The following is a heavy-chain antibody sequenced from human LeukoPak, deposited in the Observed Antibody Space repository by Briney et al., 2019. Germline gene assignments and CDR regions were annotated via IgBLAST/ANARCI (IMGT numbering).Heavy chain of an antibody. CDR3: ARGSYGSGSPTNWFDP. CDR1: GFTFSSYA. D-gene: IGHD3-10*01. CDR2: IYSGGST. J-gene: IGHJ5*02. V-gene: IGHV3-66*01. Sequence: PGGSLRLSCAASGFTFSSYAMHWVRQAPGKGLEWVSVIYSGGSTYYADSVKGRFTISRDNSKNTLYLQMGSLRAEDMAVYYCARGSYGSGSPTNWFDPWGQGTLVTVSS.